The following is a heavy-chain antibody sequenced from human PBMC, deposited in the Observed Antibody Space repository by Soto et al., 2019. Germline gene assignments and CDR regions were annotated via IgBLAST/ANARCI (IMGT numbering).Heavy chain of an antibody. J-gene: IGHJ6*02. Sequence: QVQLVESGGGEVQPGRSLRLSCAASGFTLSSYGMHWVRQAPGKGLEWVAVIWYDGSKKYYADSVKGRFTISRDNSKNTLYLQMNSLRAEDTAVYYCARGSGGWLLYSEYGMDVWGQGTTVTVSS. CDR2: IWYDGSKK. V-gene: IGHV3-33*01. CDR1: GFTLSSYG. D-gene: IGHD3-3*01. CDR3: ARGSGGWLLYSEYGMDV.